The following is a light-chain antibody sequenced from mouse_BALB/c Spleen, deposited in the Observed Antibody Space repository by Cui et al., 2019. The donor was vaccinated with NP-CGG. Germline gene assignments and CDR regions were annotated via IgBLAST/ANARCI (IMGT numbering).Light chain of an antibody. CDR1: IGAVTTSNY. Sequence: QAVVMQESALTTSPGETVTLTCRSSIGAVTTSNYANWVQEKPDHLFTGLIGGTNNRAPGVPARFSGSLIGDKAALTITGAQTEDEAIYFCVLWYSNHWVFGGGTKLTVL. CDR2: GTN. J-gene: IGLJ1*01. V-gene: IGLV1*01. CDR3: VLWYSNHWV.